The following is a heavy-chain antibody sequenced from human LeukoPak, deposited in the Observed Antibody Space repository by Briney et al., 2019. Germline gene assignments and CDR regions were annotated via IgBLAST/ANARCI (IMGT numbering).Heavy chain of an antibody. CDR3: ARMYYDDVWGSYRTPYGMDV. CDR1: GGSISSYY. CDR2: IYYSGST. V-gene: IGHV4-59*08. D-gene: IGHD3-16*02. J-gene: IGHJ6*02. Sequence: SETLSLTCTVSGGSISSYYWSWIRQPPGKGLEWIGYIYYSGSTNYNPSLKSRVTISVDTSKNQFSLKLSSVTAADTAVYYCARMYYDDVWGSYRTPYGMDVWGQGTTVTVSS.